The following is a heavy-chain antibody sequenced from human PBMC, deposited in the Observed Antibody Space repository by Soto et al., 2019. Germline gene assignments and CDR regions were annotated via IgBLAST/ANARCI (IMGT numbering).Heavy chain of an antibody. CDR2: IVPMYGTP. V-gene: IGHV1-69*01. CDR3: ARAVGVVALYYGMDV. Sequence: QVQLEQSGAEVKKAGSSVRVSCQASGGTFRSYGISWVRQAPGQGREWMGGIVPMYGTPNYAQRFLGRVTITADQTTSTAYMELSSLRSEDTAVYYGARAVGVVALYYGMDVWGQGATVTVSS. J-gene: IGHJ6*02. D-gene: IGHD2-15*01. CDR1: GGTFRSYG.